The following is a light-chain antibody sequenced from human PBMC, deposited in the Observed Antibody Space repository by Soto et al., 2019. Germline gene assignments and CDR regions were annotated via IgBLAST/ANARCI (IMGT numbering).Light chain of an antibody. Sequence: QSALTQPASVSGSPGQSFTISCTGTSSDVGYYTYVSWYQQHAGKAPKLMIYEVSNRPSGVSSRFSGSRSGNTASLTISGLQAEDEADYYCSSFTSSRTYVFGSGTKLTVL. CDR2: EVS. CDR1: SSDVGYYTY. V-gene: IGLV2-14*01. CDR3: SSFTSSRTYV. J-gene: IGLJ1*01.